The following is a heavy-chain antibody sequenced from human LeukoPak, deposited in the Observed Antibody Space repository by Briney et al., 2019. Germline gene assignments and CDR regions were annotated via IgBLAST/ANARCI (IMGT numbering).Heavy chain of an antibody. Sequence: TSETLSLTCAVYGGSFSGYYWSWIRQPPGKGLEWIGEINHSGSSNYNPSLKSRVTISVDTSKNQFSLKLSSLTAADTAVYYCARVSPRLRYFDWLLSRYFDYWGQGTLVTVSS. J-gene: IGHJ4*02. CDR3: ARVSPRLRYFDWLLSRYFDY. V-gene: IGHV4-34*01. D-gene: IGHD3-9*01. CDR1: GGSFSGYY. CDR2: INHSGSS.